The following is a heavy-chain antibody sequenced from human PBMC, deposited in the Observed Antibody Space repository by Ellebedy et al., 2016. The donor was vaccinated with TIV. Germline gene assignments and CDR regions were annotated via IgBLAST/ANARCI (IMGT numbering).Heavy chain of an antibody. D-gene: IGHD3-22*01. CDR1: GFSFDDYA. Sequence: LSLTXXASGFSFDDYAMHWVRQAPGKGLEWVSGISWNSGSIGYADSVKGRFTISRDNAKNSLYLQMNSLRAEDTALYYCAKDRDDSSGYFSQFDYWGQGTLVTVSS. CDR2: ISWNSGSI. V-gene: IGHV3-9*01. CDR3: AKDRDDSSGYFSQFDY. J-gene: IGHJ4*02.